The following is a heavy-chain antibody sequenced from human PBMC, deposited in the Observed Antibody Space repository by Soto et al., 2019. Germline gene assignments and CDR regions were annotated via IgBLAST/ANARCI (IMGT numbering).Heavy chain of an antibody. CDR2: ISDDGINT. V-gene: IGHV3-30-3*01. CDR3: ARGMITFGGY. CDR1: GFTFNNYA. Sequence: QVQLVESGGGVVQPGRSLRLSCAASGFTFNNYAMYWVRQAPGKGLEWMAVISDDGINTYYADSVKGRFTISRDNSKNTLYLQMNSLRPEDTAVYYCARGMITFGGYWDQGTLVTVSS. J-gene: IGHJ4*02. D-gene: IGHD3-16*01.